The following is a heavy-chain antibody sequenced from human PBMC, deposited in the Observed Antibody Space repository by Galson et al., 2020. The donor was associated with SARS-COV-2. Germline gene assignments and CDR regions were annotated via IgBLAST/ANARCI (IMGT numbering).Heavy chain of an antibody. D-gene: IGHD3-22*01. CDR1: GFTFRNYA. CDR3: AKEDDTSGYFWGGLTY. V-gene: IGHV3-23*01. J-gene: IGHJ4*02. CDR2: ISGSSGGT. Sequence: GESLKISCAASGFTFRNYAMTWVRQAPGKGLEWVSAISGSSGGTYYADSVKGRFTISSDNSKNTLYLQMNRLRAADTAIYYCAKEDDTSGYFWGGLTYWGQGALVTVSS.